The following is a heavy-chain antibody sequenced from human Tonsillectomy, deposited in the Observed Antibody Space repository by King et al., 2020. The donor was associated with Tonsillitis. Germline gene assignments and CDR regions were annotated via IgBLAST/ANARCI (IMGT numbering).Heavy chain of an antibody. Sequence: QLVQSGGGVVQPGRSLRLSCAASGFTVSRYGMHWVRQAPGKGLEWVAIISFDGSNRYYADSVKGRFTISRDNSKNTLYLQMSSLRAEDTAVYYCAGESVVDFWSYFDYWGQGTLVTVSS. CDR1: GFTVSRYG. V-gene: IGHV3-33*08. CDR2: ISFDGSNR. J-gene: IGHJ4*02. D-gene: IGHD3-3*01. CDR3: AGESVVDFWSYFDY.